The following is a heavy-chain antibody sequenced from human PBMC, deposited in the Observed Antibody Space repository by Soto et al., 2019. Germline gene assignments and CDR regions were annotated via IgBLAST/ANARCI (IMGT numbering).Heavy chain of an antibody. Sequence: SETLSLTCTVSGGSISSSSYYWGWIRQPPGKGLEWIGSIYYSGSTYYNPSLKSRVTISVDTSKNQFSLKLISVTAADTAVYYCARVGVVVPAAIGADYYYGMDVWGQGTTVTVSS. V-gene: IGHV4-39*01. CDR1: GGSISSSSYY. CDR3: ARVGVVVPAAIGADYYYGMDV. J-gene: IGHJ6*02. CDR2: IYYSGST. D-gene: IGHD2-2*02.